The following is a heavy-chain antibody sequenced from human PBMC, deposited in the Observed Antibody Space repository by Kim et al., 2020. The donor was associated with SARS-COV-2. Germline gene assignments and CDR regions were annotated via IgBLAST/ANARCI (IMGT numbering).Heavy chain of an antibody. Sequence: SETLSLTCTVSGGSISSYYWSWIRQPPGKGLVWIGYIYYSGSTNYNPSLKSRVTISVDTSKNQFSLKLSSVTAADTAVYYCARGILSGYSYGPYAFDIWGQGTMVTVSS. CDR2: IYYSGST. CDR3: ARGILSGYSYGPYAFDI. D-gene: IGHD5-18*01. V-gene: IGHV4-59*01. J-gene: IGHJ3*02. CDR1: GGSISSYY.